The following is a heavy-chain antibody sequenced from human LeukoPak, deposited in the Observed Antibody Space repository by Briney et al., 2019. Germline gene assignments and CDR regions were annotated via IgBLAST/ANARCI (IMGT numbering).Heavy chain of an antibody. CDR3: ARDYYGSGSYSERYFDY. CDR1: GYTFTSYY. J-gene: IGHJ4*02. Sequence: GASVKVSCKASGYTFTSYYMHWVRQAPGQGLEWMGIINPSGGSTSYSQKFQGRGTMTRDMSTSTVYMELSRLRSEDTAVYYCARDYYGSGSYSERYFDYWGQGTLVTVSS. CDR2: INPSGGST. V-gene: IGHV1-46*01. D-gene: IGHD3-10*01.